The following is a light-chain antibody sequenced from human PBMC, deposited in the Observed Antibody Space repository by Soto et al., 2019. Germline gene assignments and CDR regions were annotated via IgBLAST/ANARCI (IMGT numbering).Light chain of an antibody. V-gene: IGKV1-33*01. CDR3: QLYKNVILT. CDR1: EDVSDY. J-gene: IGKJ4*01. CDR2: DAS. Sequence: DITMTQSPSSLSASVGDRVTLTCQASEDVSDYVNWYQQKPGRAPKLLIYDASKLETGVPSRFSGSGSGTEFTFTIRALQPEDFATYYCQLYKNVILTFGGGTRVDI.